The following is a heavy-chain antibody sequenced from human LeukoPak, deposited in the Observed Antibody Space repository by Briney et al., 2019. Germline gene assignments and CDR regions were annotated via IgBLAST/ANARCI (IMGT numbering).Heavy chain of an antibody. Sequence: SETLSLTCAVYGGSFSGYYWSWIRQPPGKGLEWIGEINHSGSTNYNPSLKSRVTISVDTSKNQFSLKLSSVTAADTAVYYCARCYLNYDSSGYYYYFDYWGQGTLVTVSS. CDR2: INHSGST. J-gene: IGHJ4*02. CDR1: GGSFSGYY. V-gene: IGHV4-34*01. CDR3: ARCYLNYDSSGYYYYFDY. D-gene: IGHD3-22*01.